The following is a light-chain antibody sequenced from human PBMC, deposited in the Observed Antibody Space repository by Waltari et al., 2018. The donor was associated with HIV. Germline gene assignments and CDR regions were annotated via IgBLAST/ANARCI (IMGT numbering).Light chain of an antibody. CDR2: KNN. Sequence: QSVLTQPPSASGTPGQRVTISCSGSSSNIGTNHVYWYHQLPGTAPKILIFKNNQRPSGVPARFSCCKSGTSASVAIGGLRSEDEADYYCAAWDDSLSGLVFGGGTKLTVL. J-gene: IGLJ3*02. CDR3: AAWDDSLSGLV. V-gene: IGLV1-47*01. CDR1: SSNIGTNH.